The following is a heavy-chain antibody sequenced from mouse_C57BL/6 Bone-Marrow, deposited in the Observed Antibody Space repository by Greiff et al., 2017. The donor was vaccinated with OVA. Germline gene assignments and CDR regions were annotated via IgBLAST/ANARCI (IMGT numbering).Heavy chain of an antibody. CDR2: SRNKANDYTT. D-gene: IGHD1-1*02. V-gene: IGHV7-1*01. J-gene: IGHJ4*01. CDR3: ARDRYGYYAMDY. Sequence: EVKLVESGGGLVQSGRSLRLSCATSGFTFSDFYMEWVRQAPGKGLEWIAASRNKANDYTTEYSASVKGRFIVSRDTSQSILYLQMNALRAEDTAIYYCARDRYGYYAMDYWGQGTSVTVSS. CDR1: GFTFSDFY.